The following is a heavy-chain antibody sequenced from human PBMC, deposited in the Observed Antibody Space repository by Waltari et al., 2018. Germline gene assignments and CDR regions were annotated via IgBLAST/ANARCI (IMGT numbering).Heavy chain of an antibody. V-gene: IGHV1-69*05. D-gene: IGHD3-10*01. Sequence: QVQLVQSGAEVKKPGSSVKVSCKASGGPFSSYAISWVRQAPGQGLEWMGRIIPICGTANYAKKFQGRVTITTDKATSTAYMELSSVRSEDTAVYYCARSEEGGSGAKYWGQGTLVTVSS. CDR1: GGPFSSYA. J-gene: IGHJ4*02. CDR2: IIPICGTA. CDR3: ARSEEGGSGAKY.